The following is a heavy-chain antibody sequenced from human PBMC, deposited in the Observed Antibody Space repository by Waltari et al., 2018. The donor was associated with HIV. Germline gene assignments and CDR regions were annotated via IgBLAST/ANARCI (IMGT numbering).Heavy chain of an antibody. D-gene: IGHD2-21*02. V-gene: IGHV4-61*02. CDR2: IHTSGST. CDR1: GGSIVSGNYY. Sequence: QVQLQESGPGLVKPSQTLSLTCTVSGGSIVSGNYYWSWIRQPAGKGLEWIGRIHTSGSTTYTPSLKGRVTISLDTSKNQFSLNLNSVTGADSAVYYCVRESRVYGRDSSYNWFDPWGQGTLVAVSS. CDR3: VRESRVYGRDSSYNWFDP. J-gene: IGHJ5*02.